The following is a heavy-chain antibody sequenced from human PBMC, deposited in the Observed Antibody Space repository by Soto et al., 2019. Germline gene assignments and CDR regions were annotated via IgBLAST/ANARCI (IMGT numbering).Heavy chain of an antibody. Sequence: GSVNVSCKASGSTFTGYYMHWVRQAPGQGLEWMGWINPNSGGTNYAQKFQGRVTMTRDTSISTAYMELSRLRSDDTAVYYCARTYGDYTKAYYYYGMDVWGQGTTVTVSS. CDR3: ARTYGDYTKAYYYYGMDV. CDR2: INPNSGGT. J-gene: IGHJ6*02. CDR1: GSTFTGYY. D-gene: IGHD4-17*01. V-gene: IGHV1-2*02.